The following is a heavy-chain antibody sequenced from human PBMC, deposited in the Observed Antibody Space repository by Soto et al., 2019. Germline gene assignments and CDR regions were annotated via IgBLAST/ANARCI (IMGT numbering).Heavy chain of an antibody. Sequence: SETLSLTCTVSGGSISSGGYYWSWIRQHPGKGLEWIGYIYYSGSTYYNPSLKSRVTISVDTSRSQLSLKLSSVTAADTAVYYCSRERTSSGWPSPRAYWGQGTLVTVSS. D-gene: IGHD6-19*01. J-gene: IGHJ4*02. CDR2: IYYSGST. CDR3: SRERTSSGWPSPRAY. CDR1: GGSISSGGYY. V-gene: IGHV4-31*03.